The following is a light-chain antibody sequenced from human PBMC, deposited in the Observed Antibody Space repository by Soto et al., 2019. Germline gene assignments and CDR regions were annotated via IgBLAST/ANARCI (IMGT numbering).Light chain of an antibody. Sequence: NFMLTQPHSVSESAGKTVTISCSGSSGSIATHFVQWYQQRPGSSPTTVIFEDKRRPSGVPDRFSGSIDSSSNSASLTISGLQTEDEADYYCQSYDATNPWVFGGGTKLTVL. J-gene: IGLJ3*02. CDR2: EDK. CDR1: SGSIATHF. CDR3: QSYDATNPWV. V-gene: IGLV6-57*01.